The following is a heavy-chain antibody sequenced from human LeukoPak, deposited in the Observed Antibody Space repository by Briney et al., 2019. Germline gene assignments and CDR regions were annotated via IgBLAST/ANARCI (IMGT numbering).Heavy chain of an antibody. D-gene: IGHD3-10*01. CDR3: ARVLWFGEGLHWFDP. J-gene: IGHJ5*02. Sequence: PSETLSLTCTASGGSISSCYWSWIRQPPGKGLEWIGYIYYSGSTNYNASLKSRVTISVDTSKNQFSLKLSSVTAADTAVYYCARVLWFGEGLHWFDPWGQGTLVTVSS. CDR1: GGSISSCY. CDR2: IYYSGST. V-gene: IGHV4-59*01.